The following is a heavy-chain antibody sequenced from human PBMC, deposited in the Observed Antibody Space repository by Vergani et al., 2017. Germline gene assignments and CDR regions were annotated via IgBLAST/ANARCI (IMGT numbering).Heavy chain of an antibody. CDR3: AREGHGSGYGDIYYYYYMDV. V-gene: IGHV3-30*03. D-gene: IGHD5-12*01. Sequence: QVQLVESGGGVVQPGRSLRLSCAASGFTFSSYGMHWVRQAPGKGLEWVAVISYDGSNKYYADSVKGRFTISRDNSKNTLYLQMNSLRAEDTAVYYCAREGHGSGYGDIYYYYYMDVWGKGTTVTVSS. CDR2: ISYDGSNK. J-gene: IGHJ6*03. CDR1: GFTFSSYG.